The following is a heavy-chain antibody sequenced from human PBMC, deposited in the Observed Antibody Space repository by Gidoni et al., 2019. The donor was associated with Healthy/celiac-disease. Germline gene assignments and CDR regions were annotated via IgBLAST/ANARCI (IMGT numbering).Heavy chain of an antibody. V-gene: IGHV3-49*03. J-gene: IGHJ4*02. CDR3: TRGAVGQQLVPVFDY. Sequence: EVQLVESGGGLVQPGRSLSHPCTASGFTFGDYAMSGFRQAPGKGLEWVGFSRSKAYGGTTEYAASVKGRYTISRDDSKSIAYLQMNSLKTEDTAVYYCTRGAVGQQLVPVFDYWGQGTLVTVSS. CDR1: GFTFGDYA. D-gene: IGHD6-13*01. CDR2: SRSKAYGGTT.